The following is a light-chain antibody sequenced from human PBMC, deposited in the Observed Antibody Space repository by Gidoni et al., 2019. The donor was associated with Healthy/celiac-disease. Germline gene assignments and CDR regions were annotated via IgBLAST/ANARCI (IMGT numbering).Light chain of an antibody. J-gene: IGLJ2*01. CDR2: QDS. CDR3: QAWDSRTVV. V-gene: IGLV3-1*01. Sequence: SYDLTQPPSVSVSPGQTASITCSGDQLGDKYACWYQQKPGQSPVLVIYQDSKRPSGIPERFSGSNSGNTATLTISGTQAMDEADYYCQAWDSRTVVFGGGTKLTVL. CDR1: QLGDKY.